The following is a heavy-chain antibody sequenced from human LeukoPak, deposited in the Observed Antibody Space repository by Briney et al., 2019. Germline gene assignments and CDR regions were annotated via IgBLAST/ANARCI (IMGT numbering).Heavy chain of an antibody. CDR2: ISSSSSYI. V-gene: IGHV3-21*01. CDR3: ASSSWKRWYFDY. D-gene: IGHD2-2*01. CDR1: GFTFSSYS. J-gene: IGHJ4*02. Sequence: GGSLRLSCAASGFTFSSYSMNWVRQAPGKGLEWVSSISSSSSYIYYADSVKGRFTISRDNSKNMLYLQVNSLRAEDTAVYYCASSSWKRWYFDYWGQGTLVTVSS.